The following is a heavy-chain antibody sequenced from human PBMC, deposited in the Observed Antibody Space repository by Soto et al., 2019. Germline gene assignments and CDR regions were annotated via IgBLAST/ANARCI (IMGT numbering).Heavy chain of an antibody. D-gene: IGHD2-2*01. Sequence: SVKVSCKSSGGTFSSYAISWVRQAPGQGLEWMGGIIPIFGTANYAQKFQGRVTMTADESTSTAYMELSSLRSEDTAVYYCATNIVVVGGMDVWGQGTTVTVSS. J-gene: IGHJ6*02. V-gene: IGHV1-69*13. CDR2: IIPIFGTA. CDR1: GGTFSSYA. CDR3: ATNIVVVGGMDV.